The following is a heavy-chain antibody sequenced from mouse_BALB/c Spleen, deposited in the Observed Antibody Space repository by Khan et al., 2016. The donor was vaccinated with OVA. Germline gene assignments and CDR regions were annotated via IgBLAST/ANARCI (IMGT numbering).Heavy chain of an antibody. CDR3: ARLAYYCNSEGFGY. Sequence: EVELVESGGDLVKPGGSLKLSCAASGFTFSTYGMSWVRQTPDKRLEWVATISSGGSYTYYPDNVKGRFTISRDNAKNTLYLQMSSLKSEDTAMYCCARLAYYCNSEGFGYWGQGTLVTVSA. D-gene: IGHD1-1*01. V-gene: IGHV5-6*01. CDR2: ISSGGSYT. CDR1: GFTFSTYG. J-gene: IGHJ3*01.